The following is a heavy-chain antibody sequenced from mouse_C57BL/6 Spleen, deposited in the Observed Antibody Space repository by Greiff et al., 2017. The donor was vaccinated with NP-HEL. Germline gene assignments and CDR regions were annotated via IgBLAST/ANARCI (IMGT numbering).Heavy chain of an antibody. J-gene: IGHJ3*01. CDR1: GYAFTNYL. Sequence: QVHVKQSGAELVRPGTSVKVSCKASGYAFTNYLIEWVKQRPGQGLEWIGVINPGSGGTNYNEKFKGKATLTADKSSSTAYMQLSSLTSEDSAVYFCARSRTGGWFAYWGQGTLVTVSA. CDR2: INPGSGGT. CDR3: ARSRTGGWFAY. V-gene: IGHV1-54*01.